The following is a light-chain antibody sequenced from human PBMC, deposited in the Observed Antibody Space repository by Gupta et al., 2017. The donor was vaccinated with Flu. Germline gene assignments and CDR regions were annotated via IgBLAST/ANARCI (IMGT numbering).Light chain of an antibody. CDR3: AAWDDSLSGHWV. CDR2: GNN. J-gene: IGLJ3*02. Sequence: SSNIGSNYVYWYQQLPGTAPKLLIYGNNQRPSGVPDRFSGSKSGTSASLAISGLRSEDEADYYCAAWDDSLSGHWVFGGGTKLTVL. CDR1: SSNIGSNY. V-gene: IGLV1-47*01.